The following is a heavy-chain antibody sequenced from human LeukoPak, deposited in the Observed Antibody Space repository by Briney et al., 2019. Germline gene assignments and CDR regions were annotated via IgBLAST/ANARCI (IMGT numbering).Heavy chain of an antibody. CDR2: TNPSSRNR. D-gene: IGHD5-18*01. CDR3: ARNPSRSDTYFDL. Sequence: ASVKVSCKASGYTFTDYEINWVRQASGQGLEGMGWTNPSSRNRAYAPKFEGRVTMTTDTFTSTAYMELPSLTSEDTAVYYCARNPSRSDTYFDLWGQGTLVTVSS. V-gene: IGHV1-8*01. J-gene: IGHJ4*02. CDR1: GYTFTDYE.